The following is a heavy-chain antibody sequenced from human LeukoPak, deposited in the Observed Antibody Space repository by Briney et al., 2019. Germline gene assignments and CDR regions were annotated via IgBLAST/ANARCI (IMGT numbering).Heavy chain of an antibody. J-gene: IGHJ4*02. Sequence: PGGSLRLSCAASGFTFSNYSMNWVRQAPGKGLEWVSYISSGGRTRYHADSVKGRFTISRDNAKNTLYLQMNSLRAEDTAVYYCAREASYSGYGLGDYWGQGTLVTVSS. CDR2: ISSGGRTR. CDR3: AREASYSGYGLGDY. CDR1: GFTFSNYS. V-gene: IGHV3-48*04. D-gene: IGHD5-12*01.